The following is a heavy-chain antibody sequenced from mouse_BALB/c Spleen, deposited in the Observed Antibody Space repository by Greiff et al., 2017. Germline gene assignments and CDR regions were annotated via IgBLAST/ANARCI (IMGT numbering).Heavy chain of an antibody. CDR2: ISIYYDNT. CDR3: ARRGRYDVWYFDV. V-gene: IGHV1-67*01. CDR1: GYTFTDYA. J-gene: IGHJ1*01. D-gene: IGHD2-14*01. Sequence: QVQLKQSGPELVRPGESVKISCKGSGYTFTDYAMHWVKQSHAKSLQWIGVISIYYDNTNYNQKFKGKATMTVDKSSSTAYMELARLTSEDSAIYYCARRGRYDVWYFDVWGAGTTVTVSS.